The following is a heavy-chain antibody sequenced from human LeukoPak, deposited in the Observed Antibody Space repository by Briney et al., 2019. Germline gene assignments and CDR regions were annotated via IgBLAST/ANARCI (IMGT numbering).Heavy chain of an antibody. D-gene: IGHD3-16*01. CDR1: GFRSSDFT. J-gene: IGHJ5*02. Sequence: PGGSLRLSCAASGFRSSDFTMTWVRQAPGKGPEWVSAIGGRGGSTYYADSLGGRFTISRDNSKDMLYLQMNSLKVEDTATYYCGKEGGAWGQGTKVTVSS. CDR2: IGGRGGST. V-gene: IGHV3-23*01. CDR3: GKEGGA.